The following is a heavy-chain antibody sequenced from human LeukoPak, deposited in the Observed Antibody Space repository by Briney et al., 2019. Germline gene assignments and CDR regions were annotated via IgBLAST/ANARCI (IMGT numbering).Heavy chain of an antibody. V-gene: IGHV1-2*02. CDR2: INPNSGVT. CDR3: GRDLEQHIPLED. CDR1: GYIFTGYY. Sequence: ASVKVSCKASGYIFTGYYMEWVRQAPGQGLEWMGWINPNSGVTKYAEKFQGRVTMTRDTSISTVYMDLMRLRSDDTAVYYCGRDLEQHIPLEDWSQGTLVTVPS. D-gene: IGHD1/OR15-1a*01. J-gene: IGHJ4*02.